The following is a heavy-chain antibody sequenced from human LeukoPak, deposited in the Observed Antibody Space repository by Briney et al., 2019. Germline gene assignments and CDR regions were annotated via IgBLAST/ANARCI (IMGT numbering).Heavy chain of an antibody. D-gene: IGHD6-13*01. CDR1: GDSVSNNSAA. J-gene: IGHJ3*01. CDR3: ARDGYSSTWYVFDV. Sequence: SQTLSLTCAISGDSVSNNSAAWNWLRQSPSGGLEWLGSTYHRSKWYVDYAVSVRSRITINAHTSKTQFSLQLNSVTPEDTAVYYCARDGYSSTWYVFDVWGQGTVVTVSS. CDR2: TYHRSKWYV. V-gene: IGHV6-1*01.